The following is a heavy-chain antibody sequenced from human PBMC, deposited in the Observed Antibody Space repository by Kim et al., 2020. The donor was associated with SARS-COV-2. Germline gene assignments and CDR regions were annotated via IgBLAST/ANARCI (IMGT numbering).Heavy chain of an antibody. CDR2: INAGNGNT. D-gene: IGHD3-16*02. J-gene: IGHJ6*03. CDR1: GYTFTSYA. Sequence: ASVKVSCKASGYTFTSYAMHWVRQAPGQRLEWMGWINAGNGNTKYSQKFQGRVIITRDTSASTAYMELSSLRSEDTAVYYCARGSYDYIWGSYRAGENYYYYRDGWGKGTTVTVSS. V-gene: IGHV1-3*01. CDR3: ARGSYDYIWGSYRAGENYYYYRDG.